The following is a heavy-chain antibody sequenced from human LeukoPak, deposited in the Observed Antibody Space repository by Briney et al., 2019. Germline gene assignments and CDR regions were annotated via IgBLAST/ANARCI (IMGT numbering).Heavy chain of an antibody. CDR3: ARHIPFDC. Sequence: GVSLRLSCAASGFTFSSSSMNWVRQAPEKGLEWVSYISTSGGTIYYADSVKGRFTISRDNAKNSLYLQMDSLRAEDTAVYYCARHIPFDCWGQGTLVTVSS. J-gene: IGHJ4*02. V-gene: IGHV3-48*01. CDR2: ISTSGGTI. CDR1: GFTFSSSS. D-gene: IGHD2-21*01.